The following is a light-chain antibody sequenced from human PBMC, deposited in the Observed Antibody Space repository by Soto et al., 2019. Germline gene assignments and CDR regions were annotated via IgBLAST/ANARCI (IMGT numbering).Light chain of an antibody. Sequence: DIQMTQSPSTLSASVGDKVTITCRASQSMSSWLAWYQQKPGKAPKLLIYEASILESGVPSRFSGSGSGTEFTLTISSLQPDDFATYYCQQYQSYSHFGQGTKVEIK. CDR2: EAS. CDR3: QQYQSYSH. J-gene: IGKJ1*01. V-gene: IGKV1-5*03. CDR1: QSMSSW.